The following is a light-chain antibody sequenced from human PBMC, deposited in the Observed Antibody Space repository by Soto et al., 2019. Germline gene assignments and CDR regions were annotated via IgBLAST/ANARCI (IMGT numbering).Light chain of an antibody. CDR3: QQYNNWSSA. V-gene: IGKV3-15*01. J-gene: IGKJ1*01. Sequence: EMVMTQSPGTLSVSPGERATLSCRASQSISGNLVWYQQKPGQAPRLLIYGASTRATGIPARFSGSGSGTEFTLTISSLQSEDFAVYYCQQYNNWSSAFGQGTKVDIK. CDR2: GAS. CDR1: QSISGN.